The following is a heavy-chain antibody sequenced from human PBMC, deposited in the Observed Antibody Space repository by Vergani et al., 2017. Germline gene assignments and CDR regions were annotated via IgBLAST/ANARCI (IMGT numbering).Heavy chain of an antibody. V-gene: IGHV4-39*01. Sequence: QLQLQESGPGLVKPSETLSLTCTVSGDSISSSSYYWGWIRQPPGKGLEWIGSIYYSGSTYYNPSLKSRVTISVDTSKNQFSLKLSSVTAADTAVYFCAGHSTVEWLVKLGWIDPLGQGILVTVSS. J-gene: IGHJ5*02. CDR2: IYYSGST. CDR3: AGHSTVEWLVKLGWIDP. D-gene: IGHD6-19*01. CDR1: GDSISSSSYY.